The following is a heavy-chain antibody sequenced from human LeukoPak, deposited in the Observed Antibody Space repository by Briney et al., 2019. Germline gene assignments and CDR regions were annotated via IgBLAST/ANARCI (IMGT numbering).Heavy chain of an antibody. V-gene: IGHV4-59*01. D-gene: IGHD5-18*01. Sequence: SETLSLTCTVSGGSINSYYWSWIRQPPGKGLEWIGYIYYSGSTNYNPSLKSRVTISVDTSKNQFSLKLSSVTAADTAVYYCARRTAMATYYFDYWGQGTLVTVSS. CDR3: ARRTAMATYYFDY. CDR1: GGSINSYY. J-gene: IGHJ4*02. CDR2: IYYSGST.